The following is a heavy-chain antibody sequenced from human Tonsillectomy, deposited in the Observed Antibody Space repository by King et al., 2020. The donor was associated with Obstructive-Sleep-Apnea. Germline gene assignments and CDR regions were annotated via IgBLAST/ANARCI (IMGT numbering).Heavy chain of an antibody. CDR3: AKDRDSSWFEGNWFDP. CDR2: ISGSGGST. J-gene: IGHJ5*02. CDR1: GFTFSSKA. V-gene: IGHV3-23*04. Sequence: VQLVESGGGLVQPGGSLRLSCAASGFTFSSKAMSWVRQAPGKGLEWGSAISGSGGSTYYADSVKGRFTISRANSKNTRYLQMNSLRAEDTAVYYCAKDRDSSWFEGNWFDPWGQGTLVTVSS. D-gene: IGHD6-13*01.